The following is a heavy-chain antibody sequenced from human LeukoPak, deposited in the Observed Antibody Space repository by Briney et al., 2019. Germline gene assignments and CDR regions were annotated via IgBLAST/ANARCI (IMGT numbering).Heavy chain of an antibody. Sequence: GGSLRLSCATSRFTFRNYVMHWVGQATGKGVEGVSFIWSDGNNRFYADSVKGRFTISRDNSKKMLYLQMDTLRAEDTALYYCAKDPGASVSGFYMDVWGKGTTVIVSS. J-gene: IGHJ6*03. CDR3: AKDPGASVSGFYMDV. CDR2: IWSDGNNR. D-gene: IGHD2-8*02. CDR1: RFTFRNYV. V-gene: IGHV3-30*02.